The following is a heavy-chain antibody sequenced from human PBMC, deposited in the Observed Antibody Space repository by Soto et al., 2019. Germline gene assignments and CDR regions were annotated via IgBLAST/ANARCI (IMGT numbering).Heavy chain of an antibody. CDR2: IYYSGST. J-gene: IGHJ4*02. CDR3: ARDIREAIDY. CDR1: GGSISSGDYY. D-gene: IGHD1-20*01. V-gene: IGHV4-30-4*01. Sequence: QVQLQESGLGLVKPSQTLSLTCTVSGGSISSGDYYWSCIRQPPGQGLEWIGYIYYSGSTYYNLSLERRVTISVDTSKNPFSLKLSSVTAAATSVYYCARDIREAIDYWGQRTLVTVSS.